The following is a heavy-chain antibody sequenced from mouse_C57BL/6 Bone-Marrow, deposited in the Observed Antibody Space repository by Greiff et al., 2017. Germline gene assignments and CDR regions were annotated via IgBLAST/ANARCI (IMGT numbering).Heavy chain of an antibody. D-gene: IGHD2-3*01. CDR3: ARDDGYYVWFAY. V-gene: IGHV1-76*01. J-gene: IGHJ3*01. CDR1: GYTFTDYY. CDR2: IYPGSGTT. Sequence: QVQLQQSGAELVRPGASVKLSCKASGYTFTDYYINWVKQRPGQGLEWIARIYPGSGTTYYDAKFKGKATLTAEKSSSTAYMQLISRTSYESAVYFCARDDGYYVWFAYWGQGTLVTVSA.